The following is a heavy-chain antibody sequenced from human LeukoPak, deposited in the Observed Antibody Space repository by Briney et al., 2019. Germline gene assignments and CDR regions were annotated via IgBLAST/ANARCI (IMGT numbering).Heavy chain of an antibody. Sequence: GGSLRLSCAASGFTFSSYAMSWVRQAPGKGLELVSAISGSGGSTYYADSVKGRFTISRDNSKNTLYLQMNSLRAEDTAVYYCAKTPSFRVAATHFDYWGQGTLVTVSS. CDR2: ISGSGGST. CDR1: GFTFSSYA. CDR3: AKTPSFRVAATHFDY. D-gene: IGHD2-15*01. V-gene: IGHV3-23*01. J-gene: IGHJ4*02.